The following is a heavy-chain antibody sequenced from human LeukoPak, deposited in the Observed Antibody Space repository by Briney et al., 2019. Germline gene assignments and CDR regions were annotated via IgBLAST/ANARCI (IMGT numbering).Heavy chain of an antibody. V-gene: IGHV4-30-4*01. Sequence: PSETLSLTCTVSGGSISSGDYYWSWIRQPPGKGLEWIGYIYYSGSTYYNPSLKSRVTISVDTSKNQFSLKLSSVTAADTAVYYCAREFQSYDFWSGSYYYYGMDVWGQGTTVTVSS. J-gene: IGHJ6*02. CDR3: AREFQSYDFWSGSYYYYGMDV. CDR1: GGSISSGDYY. D-gene: IGHD3-3*01. CDR2: IYYSGST.